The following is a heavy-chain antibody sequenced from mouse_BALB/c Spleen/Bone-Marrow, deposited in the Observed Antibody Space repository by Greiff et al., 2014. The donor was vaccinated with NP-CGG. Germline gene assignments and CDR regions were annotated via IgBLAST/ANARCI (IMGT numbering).Heavy chain of an antibody. CDR2: IFPGTGTT. Sequence: QVQMQQSGTELVKPGASVKLSCKTSGYTFTSYWIQWVKQRPGQGLGWIGEIFPGTGTTYYNEKFKGKATLTIDTSSSTAYMQLSSLTSEDSAVYFCVRRANGNGGGSYWYFDVWGAGTTVTVSS. J-gene: IGHJ1*01. V-gene: IGHV1S132*01. CDR1: GYTFTSYW. D-gene: IGHD2-1*01. CDR3: VRRANGNGGGSYWYFDV.